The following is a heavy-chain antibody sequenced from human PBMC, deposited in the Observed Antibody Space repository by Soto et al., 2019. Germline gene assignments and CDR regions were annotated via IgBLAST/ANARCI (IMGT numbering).Heavy chain of an antibody. CDR3: VKPRQVGATNLDY. J-gene: IGHJ4*02. V-gene: IGHV3-64D*08. CDR2: ISSNGGST. CDR1: GFTFSSYA. D-gene: IGHD1-26*01. Sequence: GGSLRLSCSASGFTFSSYAMHWVRQAPGKGLEYVSAISSNGGSTYYADSVKGRFTISRDNSKNTLYLQMSSLRAEDTAVYYCVKPRQVGATNLDYWGQGTLVTVSS.